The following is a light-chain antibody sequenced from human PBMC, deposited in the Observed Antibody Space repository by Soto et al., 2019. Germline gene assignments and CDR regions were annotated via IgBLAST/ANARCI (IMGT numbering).Light chain of an antibody. CDR2: FNT. CDR3: GPWDRRLSAYV. Sequence: QSVLTQPPSVSGAPGQRVTISFTGSNSNIGADYVVNWYQHFPGTAPKLLIYFNTDRPSGVPDRFSGSKSGTSATLGITGFQTGEEADYYRGPWDRRLSAYVLGTGTKVTV. CDR1: NSNIGADYV. V-gene: IGLV1-40*01. J-gene: IGLJ1*01.